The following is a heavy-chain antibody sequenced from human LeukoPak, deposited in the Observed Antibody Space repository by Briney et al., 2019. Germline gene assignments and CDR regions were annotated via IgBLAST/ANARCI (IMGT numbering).Heavy chain of an antibody. CDR1: GYTLTGYY. Sequence: ASVKVSCKVSGYTLTGYYMHWVRQAPGQGLEWMGWINPNSGGTNYAQKFQGRVIMTRDTSISTAYMELSRLRSDDTAVYYCASSRSGGSCFYYFDYWGQGTLVTVSS. CDR2: INPNSGGT. J-gene: IGHJ4*02. CDR3: ASSRSGGSCFYYFDY. V-gene: IGHV1-2*02. D-gene: IGHD2-15*01.